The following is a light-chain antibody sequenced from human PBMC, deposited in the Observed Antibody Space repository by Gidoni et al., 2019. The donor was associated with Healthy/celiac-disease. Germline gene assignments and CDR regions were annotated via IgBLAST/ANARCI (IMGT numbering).Light chain of an antibody. Sequence: DIVMTQSPDSLAVSLGERATINCKSSQSALYSSNNKNYLAGYQQKPGHPPKLLIYWASTRESGVPDRFSGSGSGTDFTLTISSLQAEDVAVYYCQQYYSTPRTFXQXTKVEIK. CDR3: QQYYSTPRT. V-gene: IGKV4-1*01. CDR1: QSALYSSNNKNY. J-gene: IGKJ1*01. CDR2: WAS.